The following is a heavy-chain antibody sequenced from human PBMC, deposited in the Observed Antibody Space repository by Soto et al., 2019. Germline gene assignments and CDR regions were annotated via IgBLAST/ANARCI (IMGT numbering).Heavy chain of an antibody. Sequence: EVQLVESGGGLVQPGRSLRLSCAASGFTFDDYAMHWVRQAPGKGLEWVSGISWNSGSIGYADSVTGRFTISRDNAKNSLYLRMNSLRAEDTAFYYCAKGRDSSSSSWFDPWGQGTLVTVSS. CDR2: ISWNSGSI. J-gene: IGHJ5*02. V-gene: IGHV3-9*01. CDR3: AKGRDSSSSSWFDP. D-gene: IGHD6-6*01. CDR1: GFTFDDYA.